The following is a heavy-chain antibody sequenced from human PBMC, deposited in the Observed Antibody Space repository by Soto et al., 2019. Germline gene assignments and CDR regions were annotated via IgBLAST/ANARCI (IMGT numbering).Heavy chain of an antibody. CDR3: ARGVGFGYSYYNLDL. Sequence: SETLSLTCDVSGGSVSNISDYWSWVRQPPGKGLEWIGYIYYSGSADYNPSHGSRVTISLDTSKNQFSLKLSSVTTADTAVYYCARGVGFGYSYYNLDLWGQGTTVTVSS. CDR2: IYYSGSA. J-gene: IGHJ6*02. V-gene: IGHV4-61*01. D-gene: IGHD3-10*01. CDR1: GGSVSNISDY.